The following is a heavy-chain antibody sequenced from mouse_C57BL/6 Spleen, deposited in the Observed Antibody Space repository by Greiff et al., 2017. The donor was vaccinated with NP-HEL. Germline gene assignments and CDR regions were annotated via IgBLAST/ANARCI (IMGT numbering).Heavy chain of an antibody. CDR2: ISYDGSN. CDR1: GYSITSGYY. V-gene: IGHV3-6*01. CDR3: ARDSFYYGRLDY. D-gene: IGHD1-1*01. Sequence: EVKLVESGPGLVKPSQSLSLTCSVTGYSITSGYYWNWIRQFPGNKLEWMGYISYDGSNNYNPSLKNRISITRDTSKNQFFLKLNSVTTEDTATYYCARDSFYYGRLDYWGQGTTLTVSS. J-gene: IGHJ2*01.